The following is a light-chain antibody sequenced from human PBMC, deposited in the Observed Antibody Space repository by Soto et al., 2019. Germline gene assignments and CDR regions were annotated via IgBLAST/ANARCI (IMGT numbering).Light chain of an antibody. V-gene: IGLV2-8*01. CDR1: SSDVGGYDY. CDR2: EVT. J-gene: IGLJ1*01. CDR3: SSYAGGKNFYV. Sequence: QSALTQPPSASGSPGQTVTISCTGTSSDVGGYDYVSWYQQHPGEAPKLIIYEVTKRPSGVPDRFSGSKSGNTAFLTVSGLQAEDEADYHCSSYAGGKNFYVFGTGTKVTVL.